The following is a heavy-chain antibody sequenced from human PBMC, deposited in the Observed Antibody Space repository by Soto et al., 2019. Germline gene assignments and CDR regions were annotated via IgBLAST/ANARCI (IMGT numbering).Heavy chain of an antibody. J-gene: IGHJ4*02. D-gene: IGHD5-12*01. Sequence: PGGSLRLSCAASGFSFSDAWMIWVRQAPGKGLEWVGRIKSKAHGETADYAAPVKGRFTISRDDSKNTVYLQMNSLKIEDTAVYYCTTGVDGYNPFDYWGQGTLVTVSS. V-gene: IGHV3-15*07. CDR3: TTGVDGYNPFDY. CDR2: IKSKAHGETA. CDR1: GFSFSDAW.